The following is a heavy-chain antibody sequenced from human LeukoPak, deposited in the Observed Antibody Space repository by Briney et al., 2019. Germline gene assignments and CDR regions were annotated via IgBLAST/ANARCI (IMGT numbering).Heavy chain of an antibody. Sequence: SETLSLTCTVSGGSISRHYWSWLRQPAGKGLEWIGRMYISGSNNYNPSLKSRVTMSLDTSKNQFSLKLSSVTAADTAVYYCARHGDFWSGYYDDYWGQGTLVTVSS. J-gene: IGHJ4*02. CDR3: ARHGDFWSGYYDDY. D-gene: IGHD3-3*01. CDR1: GGSISRHY. CDR2: MYISGSN. V-gene: IGHV4-4*07.